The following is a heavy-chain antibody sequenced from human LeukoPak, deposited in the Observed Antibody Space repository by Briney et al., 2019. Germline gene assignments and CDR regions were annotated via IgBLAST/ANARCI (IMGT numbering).Heavy chain of an antibody. Sequence: SETLSLTCAVSGYSISSDYYWGWIRQPPGNGLEWIGSIYHSGSTYYNPSLKSRVTMSVDTSRNQFSLTLTSVTTADTAVYYCARHPSEEQWPYYFDYWGQGTLVTVSS. CDR3: ARHPSEEQWPYYFDY. J-gene: IGHJ4*02. CDR2: IYHSGST. V-gene: IGHV4-38-2*01. CDR1: GYSISSDYY. D-gene: IGHD6-19*01.